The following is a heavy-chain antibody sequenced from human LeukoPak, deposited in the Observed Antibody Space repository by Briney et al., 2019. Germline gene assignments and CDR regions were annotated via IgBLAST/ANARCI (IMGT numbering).Heavy chain of an antibody. CDR2: INHSGST. V-gene: IGHV4-39*07. D-gene: IGHD6-13*01. CDR3: ARVVGYSSSWYRGESTYWFDP. Sequence: SETLSLTCTVSGGSISSSSYYWGWIRQPPGKGLEWIGEINHSGSTNYNPSLKSRVTISVDTSKNQFSLKLSSVTAADTAVYYCARVVGYSSSWYRGESTYWFDPWGQGTLVTVSS. J-gene: IGHJ5*02. CDR1: GGSISSSSYY.